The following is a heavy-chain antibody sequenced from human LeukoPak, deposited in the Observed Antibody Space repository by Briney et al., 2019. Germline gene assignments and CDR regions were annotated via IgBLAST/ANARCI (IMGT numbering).Heavy chain of an antibody. CDR3: VKDEGSSWSEGLDY. CDR2: IYSGGST. V-gene: IGHV3-53*05. Sequence: GGSLRLSCAASGFTVSSNYMSWVRQAPGKGLEWVSVIYSGGSTYYADSVKGRFTISRDNSKNTLYLQMNSLRAEDTAVYYCVKDEGSSWSEGLDYWGQGTLVTVSS. D-gene: IGHD6-13*01. CDR1: GFTVSSNY. J-gene: IGHJ4*02.